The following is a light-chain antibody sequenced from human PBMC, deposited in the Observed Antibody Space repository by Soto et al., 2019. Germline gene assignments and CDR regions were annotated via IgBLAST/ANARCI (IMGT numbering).Light chain of an antibody. CDR1: SNDIGVYDF. V-gene: IGLV2-8*01. CDR3: SSFAGSYSPYV. J-gene: IGLJ1*01. CDR2: QVN. Sequence: QSALTQPPSASGSPGQSVTISCTGTSNDIGVYDFVSWYQQHPGKAPKVIIYQVNKRPSGVPDRFSGSKSSNTASLTVSGLRPADEAAYFCSSFAGSYSPYVFGTGTKLTVL.